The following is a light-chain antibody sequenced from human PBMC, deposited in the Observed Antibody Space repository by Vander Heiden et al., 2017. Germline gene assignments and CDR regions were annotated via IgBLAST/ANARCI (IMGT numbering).Light chain of an antibody. CDR3: QQADSSGTDV. Sequence: SYELTQPPSVSVSPGQTARITCSGDALPKQYAYWYQQKPGQAPVLVIYKDSGRPSGIPERFSGSSSGKTVTLTISGVQAEDEADDYCQQADSSGTDVFGTGTKVTVL. CDR2: KDS. V-gene: IGLV3-25*03. J-gene: IGLJ1*01. CDR1: ALPKQY.